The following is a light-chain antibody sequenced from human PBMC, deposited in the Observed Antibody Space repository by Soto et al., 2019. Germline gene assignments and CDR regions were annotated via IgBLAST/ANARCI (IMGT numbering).Light chain of an antibody. CDR1: QSVTSNY. J-gene: IGKJ5*01. CDR2: GAS. Sequence: EIVLTQSPDTLSLSPGERATLSCRASQSVTSNYLAWYLQKPGQAPRPLIFGASIRAIDIPDRFSGSGSGTDFTLTISRLEPEDFGVYYCQQYGSSPTTFGQGTRLEIK. CDR3: QQYGSSPTT. V-gene: IGKV3-20*01.